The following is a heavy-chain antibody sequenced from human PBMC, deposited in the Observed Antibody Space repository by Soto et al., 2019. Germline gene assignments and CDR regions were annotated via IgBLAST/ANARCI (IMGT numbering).Heavy chain of an antibody. CDR2: IWYDGSNK. Sequence: VQLVESGGGVVQLGRSLRLSCAASELTFNYYDIHWVRQAPGKGLEWVAVIWYDGSNKYYADSVKGRFTISRDNSKNTLYLQMNSLGAEDTAISYCPKRGGRFGDYLYYSYGMDVWGQGTTVTVSS. CDR1: ELTFNYYD. J-gene: IGHJ6*02. D-gene: IGHD4-17*01. V-gene: IGHV3-33*06. CDR3: PKRGGRFGDYLYYSYGMDV.